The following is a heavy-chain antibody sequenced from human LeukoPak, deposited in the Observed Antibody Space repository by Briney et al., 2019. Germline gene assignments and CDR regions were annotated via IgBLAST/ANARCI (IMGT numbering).Heavy chain of an antibody. J-gene: IGHJ4*02. D-gene: IGHD2-2*01. Sequence: GESMRLSCAASGFTFSSYSMNWVRQAPGKGLEWVALISSSSSYIYYADSVKGRFTISRDNARNSLYLQMNSLRAEDTAVYYCARDRCSSTSCYGFDYWGQGTLVTVSS. CDR3: ARDRCSSTSCYGFDY. V-gene: IGHV3-21*01. CDR1: GFTFSSYS. CDR2: ISSSSSYI.